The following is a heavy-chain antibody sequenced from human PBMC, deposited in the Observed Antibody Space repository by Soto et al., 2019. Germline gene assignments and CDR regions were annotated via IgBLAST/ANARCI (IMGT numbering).Heavy chain of an antibody. V-gene: IGHV3-30*03. Sequence: QVQLVESGGGVVQPGRSVRLSCAAAGFSFRSYGMHWVRQAPGKGLEWVAVISFEGNHIKYGDSVKGRFTISRDNSRNTLYLQMSSLRLEDTAVYYCARGVSWYANLPGSWFDPWGQGTLVTVSS. CDR2: ISFEGNHI. J-gene: IGHJ5*02. CDR3: ARGVSWYANLPGSWFDP. CDR1: GFSFRSYG. D-gene: IGHD6-13*01.